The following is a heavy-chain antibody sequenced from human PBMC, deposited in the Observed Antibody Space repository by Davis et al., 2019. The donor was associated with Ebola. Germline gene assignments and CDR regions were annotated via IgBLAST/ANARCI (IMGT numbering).Heavy chain of an antibody. CDR2: IYTNGST. CDR1: GGSISSYF. J-gene: IGHJ6*03. CDR3: ARDIASSGIRHYYYMDV. Sequence: PPETLSLTCTVSGGSISSYFWSWIRQPAETGLEWIGRIYTNGSTNYNPSLRSRVTMSVDTSKNQFSLKLSSMTAADTAVYYCARDIASSGIRHYYYMDVWGKGTTVTVSS. D-gene: IGHD6-13*01. V-gene: IGHV4-4*07.